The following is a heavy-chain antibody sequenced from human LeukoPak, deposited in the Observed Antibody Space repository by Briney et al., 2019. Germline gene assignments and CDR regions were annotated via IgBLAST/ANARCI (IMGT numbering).Heavy chain of an antibody. Sequence: GAPVKLSCKASGYTVTSYYMHWVRQAPGQGLEWMGIIDVSGASRSHAPTFPGRVTMTRDTSTRTVYMARSRLRSEDTAVDYFARDDYSSSCAFDPWGQGTLVTVSS. V-gene: IGHV1-46*01. CDR2: IDVSGASR. CDR3: ARDDYSSSCAFDP. J-gene: IGHJ5*02. CDR1: GYTVTSYY. D-gene: IGHD6-13*01.